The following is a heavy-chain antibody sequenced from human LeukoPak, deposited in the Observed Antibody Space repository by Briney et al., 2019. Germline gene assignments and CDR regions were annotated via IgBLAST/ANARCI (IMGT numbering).Heavy chain of an antibody. CDR3: ATQRITMIVVVDY. CDR1: GFTFSDYY. J-gene: IGHJ4*02. D-gene: IGHD3-22*01. V-gene: IGHV3-11*01. CDR2: ITSRGTFI. Sequence: GGSLRLSCAASGFTFSDYYMTWIRQTPGKGLEWISYITSRGTFIYYADSVRGRFTISRDDSKNTLYLQMNSLRAEDTAVYYCATQRITMIVVVDYWGQGTLVTVSS.